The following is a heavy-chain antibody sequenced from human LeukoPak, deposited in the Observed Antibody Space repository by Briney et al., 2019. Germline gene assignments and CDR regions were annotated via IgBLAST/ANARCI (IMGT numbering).Heavy chain of an antibody. V-gene: IGHV3-33*01. Sequence: GGSLRLSCAASGFIFSSYGMYWVRQALGKGLEWLAVISYDGSNSYYADSVKGRFTISRDNSKNTLNLQMNSLRAEDTAVYYCARGYSSSSEGSFDYWGQGTLVTVSS. CDR3: ARGYSSSSEGSFDY. CDR2: ISYDGSNS. J-gene: IGHJ4*02. D-gene: IGHD6-6*01. CDR1: GFIFSSYG.